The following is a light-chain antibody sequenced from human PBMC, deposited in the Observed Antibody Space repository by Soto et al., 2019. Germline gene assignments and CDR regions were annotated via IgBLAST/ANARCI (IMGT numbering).Light chain of an antibody. CDR2: DVS. CDR1: SSDVGGYNY. Sequence: QSVLTQPASVTGSPGQSITISCTGTSSDVGGYNYVSWYQQHPGKAPKLMIYDVSNRPSGVSNRFSGSKSGNTASLTISGLQAEDEADYYRRSYPSSPTLYFFGPGTKV. V-gene: IGLV2-14*01. J-gene: IGLJ1*01. CDR3: RSYPSSPTLYF.